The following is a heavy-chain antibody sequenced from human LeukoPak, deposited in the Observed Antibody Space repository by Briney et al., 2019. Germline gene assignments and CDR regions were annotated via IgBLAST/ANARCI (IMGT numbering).Heavy chain of an antibody. Sequence: PGGSLRLSCAASGFTFNSFAMHWVRQAPGKGLEWVAVISYDGSNKYYADSVKGRFTISRDNSKNTVSLQMNSLRPEDTTVYYCVKAVGATQRGYFDYWGQGTLVTVSS. CDR3: VKAVGATQRGYFDY. J-gene: IGHJ4*02. V-gene: IGHV3-30*18. CDR1: GFTFNSFA. CDR2: ISYDGSNK. D-gene: IGHD1-26*01.